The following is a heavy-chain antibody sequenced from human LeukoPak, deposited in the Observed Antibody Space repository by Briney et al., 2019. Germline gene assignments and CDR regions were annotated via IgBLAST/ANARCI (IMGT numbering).Heavy chain of an antibody. V-gene: IGHV3-23*01. D-gene: IGHD3-9*01. Sequence: PGGSLRLSCAASRFTFSSYAMSWVRQAPGKGLEWVSAISGSGGTTYNADSVKGRFTISRDNSKNTLYLQLNSLRAEDTAVYYCAKGAGNFDWSYHDYWGQRTLVTVSS. CDR3: AKGAGNFDWSYHDY. J-gene: IGHJ4*02. CDR1: RFTFSSYA. CDR2: ISGSGGTT.